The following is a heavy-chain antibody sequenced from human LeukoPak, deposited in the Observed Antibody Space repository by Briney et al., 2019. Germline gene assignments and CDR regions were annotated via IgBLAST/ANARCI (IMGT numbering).Heavy chain of an antibody. V-gene: IGHV3-20*04. CDR1: GFTFDDYG. Sequence: GSLRLSCAASGFTFDDYGMSWVRQAPGKGLEWVSGINWNGGSTGYADSVKGRSTISRDNAKNSLYLQMTSLRAEDTAVYYCAKYNHIGGDYYYDSSGYNSYYFDYWGQGTLVTVSS. CDR2: INWNGGST. J-gene: IGHJ4*02. CDR3: AKYNHIGGDYYYDSSGYNSYYFDY. D-gene: IGHD3-22*01.